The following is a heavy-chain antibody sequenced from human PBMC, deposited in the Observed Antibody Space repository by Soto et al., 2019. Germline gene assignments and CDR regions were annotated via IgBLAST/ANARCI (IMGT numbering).Heavy chain of an antibody. CDR2: IYYSGTT. V-gene: IGHV4-31*03. Sequence: QVQLQESGPGLVKPSQTLSLTCTVSGGSITIGGYYWSWIRQHPGKGLEWIGYIYYSGTTYYNPSLKSRVTISVDTSKTHFSLKLSSVTAADTAVYYCARGREYCGGDCYANWFDPWGQGTLVTVSS. CDR3: ARGREYCGGDCYANWFDP. D-gene: IGHD2-21*02. CDR1: GGSITIGGYY. J-gene: IGHJ5*02.